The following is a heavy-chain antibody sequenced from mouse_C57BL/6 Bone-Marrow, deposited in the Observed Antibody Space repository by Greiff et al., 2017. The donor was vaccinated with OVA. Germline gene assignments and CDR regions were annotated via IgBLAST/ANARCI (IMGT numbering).Heavy chain of an antibody. D-gene: IGHD1-1*01. CDR1: GYTFTDYN. J-gene: IGHJ1*03. CDR2: INPNNGGT. CDR3: ARNFITTVVAPYWYFDV. Sequence: VQLQQSGPELVKPGASVKIPCKASGYTFTDYNMDWVKQSHGKSLEWIGDINPNNGGTIYNQKFKGKATLTVDKSSSTAYMELRSLTSEDTAVYYCARNFITTVVAPYWYFDVWGTGTTVTVSS. V-gene: IGHV1-18*01.